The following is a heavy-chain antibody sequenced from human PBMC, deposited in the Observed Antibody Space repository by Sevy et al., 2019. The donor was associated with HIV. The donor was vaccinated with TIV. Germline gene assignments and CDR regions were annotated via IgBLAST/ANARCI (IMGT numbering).Heavy chain of an antibody. CDR1: GFTFSSYS. J-gene: IGHJ3*02. CDR2: ISSSSSYI. V-gene: IGHV3-21*01. Sequence: GGSLRLSCAASGFTFSSYSMNWVRQAPGKGLEWVSSISSSSSYIYYADSVKGRFTISRDNAKNSLYLQMNSLKAEDTAVFYCARDEAAAGDAFDIWGQGTMVTVSS. CDR3: ARDEAAAGDAFDI. D-gene: IGHD6-13*01.